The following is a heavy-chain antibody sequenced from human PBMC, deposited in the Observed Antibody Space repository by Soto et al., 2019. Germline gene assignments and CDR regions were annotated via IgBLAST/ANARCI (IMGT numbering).Heavy chain of an antibody. CDR3: AKDLSKQWLGFSNDGFDI. CDR1: GFTFDAYT. V-gene: IGHV3-43*01. Sequence: DVPLVESGGVVVQPGGSLGLCCAACGFTFDAYTMHWVRQGPGQGLEWVSLISWDGGSTYYADSVKGRFTISRDNSKNSLYLQMNSLRTEDTALYYCAKDLSKQWLGFSNDGFDIWGQGTMVTVSS. CDR2: ISWDGGST. J-gene: IGHJ3*02. D-gene: IGHD6-19*01.